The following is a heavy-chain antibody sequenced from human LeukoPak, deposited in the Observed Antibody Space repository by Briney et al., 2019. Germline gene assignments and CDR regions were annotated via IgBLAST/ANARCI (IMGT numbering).Heavy chain of an antibody. CDR3: ARGRSSGPWGELDY. Sequence: ASVKVSCKASGYTFTGYYMHWVRQAPGQGLEWMGWINPNSGGTNYAQKFQGRVTMARDTSISTAYMELSRLRAYDTAVYYCARGRSSGPWGELDYWGQGTLVTVSS. CDR2: INPNSGGT. V-gene: IGHV1-2*02. CDR1: GYTFTGYY. J-gene: IGHJ4*02. D-gene: IGHD6-19*01.